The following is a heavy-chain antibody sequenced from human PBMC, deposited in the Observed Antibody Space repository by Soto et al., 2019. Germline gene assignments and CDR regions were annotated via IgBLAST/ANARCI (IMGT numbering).Heavy chain of an antibody. CDR1: GFSFSIYS. V-gene: IGHV3-48*01. CDR3: TKRRNVLRFLEWSSGMEV. Sequence: GGSLRLSCAASGFSFSIYSFNWVRQAPGKGLEWVASIDRSRSVIYYADSVKGRFTISRDNAKNSLYLQMSSLRVEDTAVYYCTKRRNVLRFLEWSSGMEVWGQGTTVTVSS. J-gene: IGHJ6*02. CDR2: IDRSRSVI. D-gene: IGHD3-3*01.